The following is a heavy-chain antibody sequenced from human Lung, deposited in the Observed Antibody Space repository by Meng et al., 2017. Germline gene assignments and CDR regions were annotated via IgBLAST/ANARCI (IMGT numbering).Heavy chain of an antibody. V-gene: IGHV7-4-1*02. CDR1: GYTFTSYA. CDR2: INTNTGNP. CDR3: ASGWFGELFGYFDL. J-gene: IGHJ2*01. Sequence: QVQLVQIGSELKKPGASVKVSCKASGYTFTSYAMNWVRQAPGPGLEWMGWINTNTGNPTYAQGFTGRFVFSLDTSVSTAYLQISSLKAEDTAVYYCASGWFGELFGYFDLWGRGTLVTVSS. D-gene: IGHD3-10*01.